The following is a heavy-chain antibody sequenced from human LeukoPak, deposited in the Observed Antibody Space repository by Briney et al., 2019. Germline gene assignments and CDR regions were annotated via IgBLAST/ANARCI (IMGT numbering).Heavy chain of an antibody. CDR3: ARFSDFSDSSRYPYYLDF. CDR1: GYIFTGYF. CDR2: INPHSGDT. D-gene: IGHD3-22*01. J-gene: IGHJ4*02. Sequence: ASVKVSCKVSGYIFTGYFLHWVRRAPGQGLEWMGGINPHSGDTNYAQKFQGRVTMTRDTSISTASMELTRLRSDDTAVYYCARFSDFSDSSRYPYYLDFWGQGTLVTVSS. V-gene: IGHV1-2*02.